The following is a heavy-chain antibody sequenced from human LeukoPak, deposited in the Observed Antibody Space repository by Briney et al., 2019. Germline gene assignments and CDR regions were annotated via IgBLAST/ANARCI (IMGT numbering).Heavy chain of an antibody. Sequence: KRGESLKISCKASGYKFTNYWIGWVRQMPGKGLEWMTIIYPGDSETRYSPSFQGQVTISADKSISTAYLQWSSLKASDTAMYYCARHGESSSPWGQGTLVTVSS. CDR2: IYPGDSET. V-gene: IGHV5-51*01. J-gene: IGHJ5*02. CDR1: GYKFTNYW. CDR3: ARHGESSSP. D-gene: IGHD6-13*01.